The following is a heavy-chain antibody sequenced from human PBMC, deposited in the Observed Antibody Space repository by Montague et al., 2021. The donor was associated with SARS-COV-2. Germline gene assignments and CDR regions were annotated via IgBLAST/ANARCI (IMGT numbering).Heavy chain of an antibody. CDR3: ARGSPGIGMDV. J-gene: IGHJ6*02. CDR2: IRQDGGER. V-gene: IGHV3-7*01. Sequence: SLRLSWAASGFTLTNYYMSWVRQAPGEGLEWVANIRQDGGERNYVASVRGRFTISRDNARNSLYLQMNSLRGDDTAVYYCARGSPGIGMDVWGQGTTVTVSS. D-gene: IGHD1-26*01. CDR1: GFTLTNYY.